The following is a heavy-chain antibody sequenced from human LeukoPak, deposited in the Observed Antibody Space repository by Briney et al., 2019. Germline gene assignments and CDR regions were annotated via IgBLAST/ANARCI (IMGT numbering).Heavy chain of an antibody. CDR3: AKGTYDSSGYSPGFDY. Sequence: PGRSLRLSCAASGFTFDDYAMHWVRQAPGKGLEWVSGISWNSGSIGYADSVKGRFTISRDNAKNSLYLQMNSLRAEDTALYYCAKGTYDSSGYSPGFDYWGQGTLVTVSS. D-gene: IGHD3-22*01. J-gene: IGHJ4*02. CDR2: ISWNSGSI. V-gene: IGHV3-9*01. CDR1: GFTFDDYA.